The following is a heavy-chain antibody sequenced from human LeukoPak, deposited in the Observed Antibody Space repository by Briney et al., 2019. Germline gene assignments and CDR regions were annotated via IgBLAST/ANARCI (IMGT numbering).Heavy chain of an antibody. CDR3: ARLVGAASFDY. J-gene: IGHJ4*02. V-gene: IGHV3-21*01. CDR2: VSTGSNYI. D-gene: IGHD1-26*01. CDR1: GFTFSSYS. Sequence: PGGSLRLSCTASGFTFSSYSLNWVRQAPGKGLEWVSSVSTGSNYIYYADSVKGRFTISRDNAKNSLYLQMNSLRAEDTAEYYCARLVGAASFDYWGQGTLVTVSS.